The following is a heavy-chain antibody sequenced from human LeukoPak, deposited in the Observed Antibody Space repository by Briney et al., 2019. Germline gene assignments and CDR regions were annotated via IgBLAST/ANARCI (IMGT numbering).Heavy chain of an antibody. V-gene: IGHV3-23*01. J-gene: IGHJ4*02. Sequence: GGSLRLSCAASGFTFSSYWMSWVRQAPGKGLEWVSAISGSGGSTYYADSVKGRFTISRDNSKNTLYLQMNSLRAEDTAVYYCAKGRYSSGSYPIFDYWGQGTLVTVSS. CDR2: ISGSGGST. D-gene: IGHD1-26*01. CDR3: AKGRYSSGSYPIFDY. CDR1: GFTFSSYW.